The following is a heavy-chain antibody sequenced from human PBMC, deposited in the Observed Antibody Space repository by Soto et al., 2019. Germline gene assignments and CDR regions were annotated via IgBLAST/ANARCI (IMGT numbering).Heavy chain of an antibody. D-gene: IGHD6-25*01. V-gene: IGHV4-59*01. CDR3: ARIGGYHGTIDY. J-gene: IGHJ4*02. CDR2: TYHRGST. CDR1: GVSISSYF. Sequence: LTCSVSGVSISSYFWSWIRQAPGGGLEWIGYTYHRGSTNYSPSLKSRVAISLDTSENQFSLKVNSVTAADTAVYYCARIGGYHGTIDYWGQGTRFTLSS.